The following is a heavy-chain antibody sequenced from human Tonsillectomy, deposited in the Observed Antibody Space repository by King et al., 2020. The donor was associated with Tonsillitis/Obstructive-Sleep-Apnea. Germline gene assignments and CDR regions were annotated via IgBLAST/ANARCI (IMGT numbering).Heavy chain of an antibody. CDR3: ASTWTTVTIGVYFDF. V-gene: IGHV4-34*01. CDR1: GGSFSGYY. J-gene: IGHJ4*02. CDR2: INHGGST. Sequence: VQLQQWGAGLLKPSETLSLTCAVYGGSFSGYYWSWIRQPPGKGLEWIAEINHGGSTNYNPSLKSRVTISVDTSKNQFSLKLSSVTAADTAVYYCASTWTTVTIGVYFDFWGQGTLVTVSS. D-gene: IGHD4-17*01.